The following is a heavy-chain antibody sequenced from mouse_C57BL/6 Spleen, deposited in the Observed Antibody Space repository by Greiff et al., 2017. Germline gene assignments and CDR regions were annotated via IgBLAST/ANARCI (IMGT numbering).Heavy chain of an antibody. J-gene: IGHJ1*03. CDR2: IHPNSGST. V-gene: IGHV1-64*01. CDR1: GYTFTSYW. D-gene: IGHD4-1*01. CDR3: ARSHWDDWYFDV. Sequence: VQPQQPGAELVKPGASVKLSCKASGYTFTSYWMHWVKQRPGQGLEWIGMIHPNSGSTNYNEKFKSKATLTVDKSSSTAYMQLSSLTSEDSAVYYCARSHWDDWYFDVWGTGTTVTVSS.